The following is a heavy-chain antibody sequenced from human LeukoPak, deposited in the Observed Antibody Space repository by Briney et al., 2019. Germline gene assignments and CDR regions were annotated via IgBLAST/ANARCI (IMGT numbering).Heavy chain of an antibody. D-gene: IGHD2/OR15-2a*01. J-gene: IGHJ2*01. CDR3: ATNPPTLWARPTHTPKDWYLDL. Sequence: SVKISCKVSGYTLTELSMHWVRQVPRKGPEWMGRFDPEDGETIYAQKFQGRVTMTEDTSTDTAYMELCSLRSEVKAMYYCATNPPTLWARPTHTPKDWYLDLWGRGTVVTVSS. V-gene: IGHV1-24*01. CDR2: FDPEDGET. CDR1: GYTLTELS.